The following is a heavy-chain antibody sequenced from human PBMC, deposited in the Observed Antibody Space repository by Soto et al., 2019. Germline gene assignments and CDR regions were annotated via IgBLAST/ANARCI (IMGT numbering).Heavy chain of an antibody. CDR2: IYYSGRT. CDR3: ARQRTTVVTQAYFDH. CDR1: GESISGSSYY. D-gene: IGHD2-21*02. Sequence: PSETLSLTCIVSGESISGSSYYWGWIRQPPGKGLEWIGSIYYSGRTYYNPSFKSRVTISIDTSKNQFSLKLSSVTATDTAVYYCARQRTTVVTQAYFDHWGQGARVTVSS. J-gene: IGHJ4*02. V-gene: IGHV4-39*01.